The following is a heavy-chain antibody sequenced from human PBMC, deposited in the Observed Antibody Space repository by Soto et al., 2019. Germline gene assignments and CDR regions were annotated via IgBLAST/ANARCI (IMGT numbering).Heavy chain of an antibody. Sequence: QVQLQESGPGLVKPSQTLSLTCTVSGGSISSGGYYWSWIRQHPGKGLEWIGYIYYSGSTYYNPSLKSRVTISVDTSKNQFSLKLSSVTAADTAVYYCARVDSIFGVVIVFDYWGQGTLVTVSS. J-gene: IGHJ4*02. CDR3: ARVDSIFGVVIVFDY. CDR1: GGSISSGGYY. D-gene: IGHD3-3*01. V-gene: IGHV4-31*03. CDR2: IYYSGST.